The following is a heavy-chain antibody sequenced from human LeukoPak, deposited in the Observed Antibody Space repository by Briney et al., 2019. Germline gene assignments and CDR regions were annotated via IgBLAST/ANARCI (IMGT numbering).Heavy chain of an antibody. CDR2: INPNSGGA. D-gene: IGHD3-22*01. CDR3: ARSRLTMIVVVGQGLDY. J-gene: IGHJ4*02. Sequence: GASVKVSCKASGYTFTGYYMHWVRQAPGQGLEWMGWINPNSGGANFAQKFQGRVTMTRDTSISTVYMELSRLTSHDTAVYYCARSRLTMIVVVGQGLDYWGQGTLVTVSS. V-gene: IGHV1-2*02. CDR1: GYTFTGYY.